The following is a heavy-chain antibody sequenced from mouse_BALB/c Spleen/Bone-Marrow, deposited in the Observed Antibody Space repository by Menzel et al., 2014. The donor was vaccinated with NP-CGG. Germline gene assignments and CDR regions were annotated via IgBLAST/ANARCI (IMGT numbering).Heavy chain of an antibody. CDR3: ARHEDLDIRRRLGAKDY. Sequence: QVHVKQSGAELVKPGASVKLSCKASGYTFTEYIIHWIKQRSGQGLEWIGWFFPGSGSIKYNEKFKDKATLTADKSSSTVYMELSRLTSEDSAVYFCARHEDLDIRRRLGAKDYWGQGTSVPVPS. J-gene: IGHJ4*01. V-gene: IGHV1-62-2*01. CDR2: FFPGSGSI. CDR1: GYTFTEYI. D-gene: IGHD2-12*01.